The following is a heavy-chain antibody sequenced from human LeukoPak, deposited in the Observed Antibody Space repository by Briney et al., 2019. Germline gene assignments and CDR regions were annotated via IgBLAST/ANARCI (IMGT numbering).Heavy chain of an antibody. D-gene: IGHD7-27*01. CDR3: ARGPSGWGSLDS. V-gene: IGHV3-74*01. CDR2: INSDGSST. Sequence: GGSLRLSCAASGFTFSSYWIHWVRQAPGKGLVWVSRINSDGSSTNYADSVKGRFTISRDNAKNTLYLQVKSLRAEDTAVYYCARGPSGWGSLDSWGQGALVTVSS. J-gene: IGHJ4*02. CDR1: GFTFSSYW.